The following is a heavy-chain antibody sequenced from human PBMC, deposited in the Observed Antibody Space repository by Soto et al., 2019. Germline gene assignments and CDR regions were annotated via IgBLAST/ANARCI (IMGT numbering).Heavy chain of an antibody. Sequence: KFQGRVIITRDTSASTAYMELRSLRSEDTAVYYCARDSGGMDVWGQGTTVTVSS. V-gene: IGHV1-3*01. CDR3: ARDSGGMDV. J-gene: IGHJ6*02.